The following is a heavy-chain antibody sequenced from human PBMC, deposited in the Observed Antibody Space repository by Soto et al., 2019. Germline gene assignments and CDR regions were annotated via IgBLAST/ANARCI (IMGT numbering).Heavy chain of an antibody. CDR3: GKDVGDYVPYYYGVDV. CDR1: GFSFKTHA. J-gene: IGHJ6*02. CDR2: IAYDRNEK. V-gene: IGHV3-30*18. D-gene: IGHD1-26*01. Sequence: QVQLVESGGGVVQPGTSVRLSRAASGFSFKTHAVHWLRLAPGKRLEWMAVIAYDRNEKFYADSVKGRFTISRDNSKNALYLQINTLRNEDTAVYYCGKDVGDYVPYYYGVDVWGQGTTVTVSS.